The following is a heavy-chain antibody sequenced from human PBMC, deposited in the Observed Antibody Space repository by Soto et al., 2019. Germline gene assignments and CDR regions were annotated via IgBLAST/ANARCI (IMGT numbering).Heavy chain of an antibody. Sequence: SLRLSCAASGFTFDDYAMHWVRQAPGKGLEWVSGISWNSGSIGYADSVKGRFTISRDNAKNSLYLQMNSLRAEDTALYYCAKDTGTTVTNYFDYWGQGTLVTVSS. J-gene: IGHJ4*02. D-gene: IGHD4-4*01. CDR3: AKDTGTTVTNYFDY. V-gene: IGHV3-9*01. CDR1: GFTFDDYA. CDR2: ISWNSGSI.